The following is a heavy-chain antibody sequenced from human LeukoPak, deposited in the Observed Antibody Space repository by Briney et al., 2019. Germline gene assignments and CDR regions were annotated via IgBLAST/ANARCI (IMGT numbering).Heavy chain of an antibody. CDR1: GGSFSGYY. D-gene: IGHD5-24*01. J-gene: IGHJ4*02. Sequence: SETLSLTCAVYGGSFSGYYWSWIRQPPGKGLEWIGEINHSGSTNYNPSLKSRVTISVDTSKNQFSLKLSSVTAADTAVCYCARARVATRLFQYWGQGTLVTVSS. CDR2: INHSGST. V-gene: IGHV4-34*01. CDR3: ARARVATRLFQY.